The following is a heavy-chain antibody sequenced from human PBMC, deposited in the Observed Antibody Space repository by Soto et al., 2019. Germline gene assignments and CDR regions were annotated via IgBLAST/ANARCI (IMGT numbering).Heavy chain of an antibody. CDR1: GDSISNSRFY. D-gene: IGHD6-19*01. V-gene: IGHV4-39*07. Sequence: PSETLSLTCSVSGDSISNSRFYWAWIRQPPGEGLEWIGSIYHTGNAYYNPSLKSRVTISVDTSKNQFSLKLSSVTAADAAVYYCARGHSSGWIDAFDIWGQGTMVTVSS. CDR2: IYHTGNA. J-gene: IGHJ3*02. CDR3: ARGHSSGWIDAFDI.